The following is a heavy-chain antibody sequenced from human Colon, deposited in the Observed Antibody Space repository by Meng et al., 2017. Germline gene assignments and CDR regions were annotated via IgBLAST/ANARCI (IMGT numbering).Heavy chain of an antibody. V-gene: IGHV1-18*01. CDR3: ARGTPGRSYSDY. CDR1: GYTFASYG. CDR2: FVNNVDT. D-gene: IGHD3-10*01. J-gene: IGHJ4*02. Sequence: VPPLESWAEVKKPGGSVRVSFEASGYTFASYGISWLRQAPGQGLEWMGWFVNNVDTYSAQKFQGRVIMTTDTHTSTAFMELRSLRSDDTAVYYCARGTPGRSYSDYWGQGTLVTVSS.